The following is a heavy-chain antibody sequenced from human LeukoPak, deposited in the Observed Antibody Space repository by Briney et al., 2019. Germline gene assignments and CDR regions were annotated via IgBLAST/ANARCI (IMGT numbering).Heavy chain of an antibody. D-gene: IGHD4-23*01. CDR3: VRDGRWPLVGDF. Sequence: PGGSLRLSCEVSGFILSTYWMSWVRQAPGKGLEWVACIKEDGSEKYYVNSVNGRFTISRDNVKNSIYLQMNSLRGEDTAVYYCVRDGRWPLVGDFWGQGTLVAVSS. CDR2: IKEDGSEK. CDR1: GFILSTYW. J-gene: IGHJ4*02. V-gene: IGHV3-7*01.